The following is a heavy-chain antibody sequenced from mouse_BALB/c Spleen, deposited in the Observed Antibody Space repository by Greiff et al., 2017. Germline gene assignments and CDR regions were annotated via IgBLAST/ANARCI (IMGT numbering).Heavy chain of an antibody. CDR3: NEGNYGAY. CDR2: IDPENGDT. V-gene: IGHV14-4*02. CDR1: GFNIKDYY. D-gene: IGHD1-1*01. J-gene: IGHJ3*01. Sequence: VQLQQSGAELVRSGASVKLSCTASGFNIKDYYMHWVKQRPEQGLEWIGWIDPENGDTEYAPKFQGKATMTADTSSNTAYLQLSSLTSEDTAVYYCNEGNYGAYWGQGTLVTVSA.